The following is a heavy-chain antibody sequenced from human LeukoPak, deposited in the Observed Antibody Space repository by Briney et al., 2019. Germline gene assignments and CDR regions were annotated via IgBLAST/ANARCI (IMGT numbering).Heavy chain of an antibody. D-gene: IGHD3-3*01. Sequence: GASVKVSCKASGYTFTSYGIRWVRQAPGQGLEWMGWISAYNGNTNYAQKLQGRVTMTTDTSTSTAYMGLRSLRSDDTAVYYCARTKNVLRFLEIDYWGQGTLVTVSS. V-gene: IGHV1-18*01. CDR3: ARTKNVLRFLEIDY. CDR2: ISAYNGNT. CDR1: GYTFTSYG. J-gene: IGHJ4*02.